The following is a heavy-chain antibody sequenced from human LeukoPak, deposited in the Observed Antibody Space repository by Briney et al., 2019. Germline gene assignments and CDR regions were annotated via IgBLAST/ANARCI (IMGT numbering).Heavy chain of an antibody. CDR3: ARAYHSSWYLNWFDP. J-gene: IGHJ5*02. D-gene: IGHD6-13*01. Sequence: SETLSLTCTVSGYSISSGYYWGWIRPPPGKGLEWIGSIYHSGSTYYNPSLKSRVTISLDTSKKQFSLKLSSVTAADTAIYYCARAYHSSWYLNWFDPWGQGTLVTVSS. V-gene: IGHV4-38-2*02. CDR1: GYSISSGYY. CDR2: IYHSGST.